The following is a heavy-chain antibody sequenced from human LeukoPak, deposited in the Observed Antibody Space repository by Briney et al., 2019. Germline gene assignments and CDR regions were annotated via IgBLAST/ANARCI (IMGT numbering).Heavy chain of an antibody. CDR3: ARDLPSKSFDY. J-gene: IGHJ4*02. V-gene: IGHV3-66*02. CDR1: GFTVSSNY. CDR2: IYSGGST. Sequence: GGSLRLSCAASGFTVSSNYMSWVRQAPGKGQEWVSVIYSGGSTYYADSVKGRFTISRDNSKNTLYLQMNSLRAEDTAVYYCARDLPSKSFDYWGQGTLVTVSS.